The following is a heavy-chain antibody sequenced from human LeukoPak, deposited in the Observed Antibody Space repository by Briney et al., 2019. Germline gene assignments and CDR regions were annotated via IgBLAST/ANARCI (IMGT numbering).Heavy chain of an antibody. Sequence: GGSLRLSCAASGVTFGDYAIHWVRQAPGKGLEWVSGISWNSAIIGYADSVKGRFTISRDNAKNSLYLQMNSLRAEDTAFYYCAKADTAMITLMAFDIWGQGTMVTVS. V-gene: IGHV3-9*01. D-gene: IGHD5-18*01. J-gene: IGHJ3*02. CDR1: GVTFGDYA. CDR2: ISWNSAII. CDR3: AKADTAMITLMAFDI.